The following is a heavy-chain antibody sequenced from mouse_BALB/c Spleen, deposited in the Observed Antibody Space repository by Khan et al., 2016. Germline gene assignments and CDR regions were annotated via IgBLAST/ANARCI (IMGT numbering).Heavy chain of an antibody. D-gene: IGHD2-4*01. CDR3: ARWGGLRRVYYFDY. V-gene: IGHV9-3*02. CDR1: GYTFTNYG. CDR2: INTNTGEP. J-gene: IGHJ2*01. Sequence: VQLQESGPELKKPGETVKISCKASGYTFTNYGMNWVKQAPGKGLKWMGWINTNTGEPTYAEEFKGRFAFSLETSASTAYLQINNIKNEDTATYCCARWGGLRRVYYFDYWGQGTTLTVSS.